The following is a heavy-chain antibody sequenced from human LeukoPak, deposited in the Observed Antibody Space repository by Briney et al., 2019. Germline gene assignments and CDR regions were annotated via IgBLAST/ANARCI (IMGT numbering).Heavy chain of an antibody. Sequence: PSETLSLTCAVSGDSVTTTNWWSWVRQPPGKGLEWIGQFYHSGGINYSPSLKNRVTMSVDKSKNHFYLKLTSVTAAGTAVYFCARDKSTIDSRIGYFDLWGRGTLVTVSS. CDR2: FYHSGGI. CDR1: GDSVTTTNW. CDR3: ARDKSTIDSRIGYFDL. D-gene: IGHD3-9*01. J-gene: IGHJ2*01. V-gene: IGHV4-4*02.